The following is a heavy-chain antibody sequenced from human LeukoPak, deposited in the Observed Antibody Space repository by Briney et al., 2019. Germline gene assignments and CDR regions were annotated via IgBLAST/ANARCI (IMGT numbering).Heavy chain of an antibody. CDR2: IIPILGIA. Sequence: GSSVKVSCKASGGTFSSYAISWVRQAPGQGLEWMGRIIPILGIANYAQKFQGRVTITADKSTSTAYMELSSLRSEDTAVYYCARDVYYYDSSGPDAFDIWGQGTMVTVSS. D-gene: IGHD3-22*01. CDR3: ARDVYYYDSSGPDAFDI. CDR1: GGTFSSYA. J-gene: IGHJ3*02. V-gene: IGHV1-69*04.